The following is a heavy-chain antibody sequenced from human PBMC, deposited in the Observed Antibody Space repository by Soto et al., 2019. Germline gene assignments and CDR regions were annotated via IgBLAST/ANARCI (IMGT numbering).Heavy chain of an antibody. CDR3: ARDRYDSSGYAGD. J-gene: IGHJ4*02. V-gene: IGHV3-21*01. CDR1: GFTFSSYS. D-gene: IGHD3-22*01. Sequence: EVQLVESGGGLVKPGGSLRLSCAASGFTFSSYSMNWVRQAPGKGLEWVSSISSSSSYIYYADSVKGRFTISRDNAKNSLYLQMNSLRAEDTAVYYCARDRYDSSGYAGDLGQGNLVTVSS. CDR2: ISSSSSYI.